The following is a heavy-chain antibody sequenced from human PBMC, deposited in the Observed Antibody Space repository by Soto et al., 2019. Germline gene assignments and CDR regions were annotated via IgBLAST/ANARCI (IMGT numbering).Heavy chain of an antibody. CDR2: MYFSGTT. Sequence: SETLSLTCTVSGGFISSYYWSWFRQPPGKGLEWIGYMYFSGTTNYNPSLKSRVTISVDTSKNQFSLKLSSVTAADTAVYYCARGVYCSSTSCYGRWFDPWGQGTLVT. CDR3: ARGVYCSSTSCYGRWFDP. V-gene: IGHV4-59*12. CDR1: GGFISSYY. J-gene: IGHJ5*02. D-gene: IGHD2-2*01.